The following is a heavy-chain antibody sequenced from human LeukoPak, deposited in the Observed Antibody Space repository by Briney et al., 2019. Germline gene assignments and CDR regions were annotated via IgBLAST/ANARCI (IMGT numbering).Heavy chain of an antibody. Sequence: GDSLRLFCDANGFNLSRYEMSRARQAPGQGLEWVSAISGSGGSTYYADSVKGRFTISRDNSKNTLYLQMNSLRAEDTAVYYCAKFPIYGSGRPPSDYWGQGTLVTVSS. CDR1: GFNLSRYE. D-gene: IGHD3-10*01. CDR3: AKFPIYGSGRPPSDY. V-gene: IGHV3-23*01. J-gene: IGHJ4*02. CDR2: ISGSGGST.